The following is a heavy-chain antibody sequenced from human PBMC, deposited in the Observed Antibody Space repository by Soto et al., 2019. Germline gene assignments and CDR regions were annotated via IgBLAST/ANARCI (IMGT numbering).Heavy chain of an antibody. CDR3: AKLGFPGAIYFDS. J-gene: IGHJ4*02. D-gene: IGHD2-2*02. Sequence: PVESLTTSCEGSGNNFTAFWLVSVRQMPGKGLEWMANIHPLDSETNYGPSFQGQVTISADKSITTAFLHWSNLKASDTGIYFCAKLGFPGAIYFDSWAEGSLVTDS. CDR2: IHPLDSET. V-gene: IGHV5-51*01. CDR1: GNNFTAFW.